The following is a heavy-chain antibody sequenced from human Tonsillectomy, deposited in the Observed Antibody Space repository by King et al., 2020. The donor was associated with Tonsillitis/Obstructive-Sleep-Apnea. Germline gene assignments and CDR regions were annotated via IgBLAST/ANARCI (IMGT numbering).Heavy chain of an antibody. CDR3: AREKGPLRETTLRGHYYYSMDV. CDR2: INHSGNS. D-gene: IGHD3-10*01. V-gene: IGHV4-34*01. CDR1: GESFSGYF. Sequence: VQLQQWGAGLLKPSETLSLTCTVYGESFSGYFWNWIRQPPGKGLEWIGEINHSGNSNYNPSLKNRVSISLDTSTNQFSLRLTSVTAADTAVYYCAREKGPLRETTLRGHYYYSMDVWGKGTTVTVSS. J-gene: IGHJ6*03.